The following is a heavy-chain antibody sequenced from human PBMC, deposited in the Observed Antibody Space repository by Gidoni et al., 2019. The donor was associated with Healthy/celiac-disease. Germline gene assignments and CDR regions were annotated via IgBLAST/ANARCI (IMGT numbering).Heavy chain of an antibody. CDR3: AREGLAVAGTEAWFDP. D-gene: IGHD6-19*01. V-gene: IGHV4-4*07. J-gene: IGHJ5*02. Sequence: QVQLQESGPGLVKPSETLSLTCTVSGGSISSYYWSWIRQPAGKGLEWIGRIYTSGSTNYNPSLKSRVTMSVDTSKNQFSLKLSSVTAADTAVYYCAREGLAVAGTEAWFDPWGQGTLVTVSS. CDR2: IYTSGST. CDR1: GGSISSYY.